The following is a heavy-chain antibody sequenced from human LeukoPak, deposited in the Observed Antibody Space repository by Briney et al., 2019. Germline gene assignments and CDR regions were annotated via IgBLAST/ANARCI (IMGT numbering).Heavy chain of an antibody. D-gene: IGHD6-19*01. CDR3: ARESSGWPDDY. CDR2: IKQDGSEK. CDR1: GFTFSSYW. V-gene: IGHV3-7*01. Sequence: GGSLRLSCAASGFTFSSYWMSWVHQAPGKGLEWVANIKQDGSEKYYVDSVKGRFTISRDNAKNSLYLQMNSLRAEDTAVYYCARESSGWPDDYWGQGTLVTVSS. J-gene: IGHJ4*02.